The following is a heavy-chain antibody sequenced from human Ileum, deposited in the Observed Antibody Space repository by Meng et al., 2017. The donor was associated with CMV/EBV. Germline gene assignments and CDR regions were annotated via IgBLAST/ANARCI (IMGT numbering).Heavy chain of an antibody. CDR3: ARVGYCSSTSC. CDR2: IYYSGST. J-gene: IGHJ4*02. V-gene: IGHV4-39*07. Sequence: GSLRLSCTVSGGSISSSSYYWGWIRQPPGKGLEWIGSIYYSGSTYYNPSLKSRVTISVDTSKNQFSLKLSSVTAADTAVYYCARVGYCSSTSCWGQGTLVTVSS. CDR1: GGSISSSSYY. D-gene: IGHD2-2*03.